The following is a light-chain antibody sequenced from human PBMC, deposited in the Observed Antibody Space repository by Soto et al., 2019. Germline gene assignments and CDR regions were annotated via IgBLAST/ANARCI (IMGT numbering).Light chain of an antibody. Sequence: TLLTQSPGTLSLSPGERATLSCRASQSVGGSSLAWYQQRPGQAPRLLIYDTSNRATGIPDRFSGSGSGTDFTLTISRLEPEDFALYYCQHYQSGHPITFGQGTRLEIK. V-gene: IGKV3-20*01. J-gene: IGKJ5*01. CDR2: DTS. CDR1: QSVGGSS. CDR3: QHYQSGHPIT.